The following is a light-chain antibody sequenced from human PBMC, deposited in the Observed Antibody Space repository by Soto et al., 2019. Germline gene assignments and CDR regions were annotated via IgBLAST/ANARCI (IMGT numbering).Light chain of an antibody. CDR2: GAS. Sequence: EIVMTQSPAALSVSPGDGATLSCRASQSISSSLAWYRQKPGQAPSLLIYGASSRAIGVPARFSGSASGTEFTLTISSLQSEDVAVYYCQQYSDWPPELTFGGGTKVEIK. CDR3: QQYSDWPPELT. J-gene: IGKJ4*01. CDR1: QSISSS. V-gene: IGKV3-15*01.